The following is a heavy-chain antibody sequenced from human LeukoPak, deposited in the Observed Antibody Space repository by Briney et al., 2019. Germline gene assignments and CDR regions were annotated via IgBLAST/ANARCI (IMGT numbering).Heavy chain of an antibody. Sequence: GGPLRLSCAASGFTLSDYYMSWIRQAPGEGLEWVSYSSSSGSTIYYSDSVKGRFAISRDNAKNSLYLQMNSLRAEDTAVYYCERRRDFIDYWGQGTLVAVSS. V-gene: IGHV3-11*01. CDR3: ERRRDFIDY. J-gene: IGHJ4*02. CDR1: GFTLSDYY. CDR2: SSSSGSTI. D-gene: IGHD3/OR15-3a*01.